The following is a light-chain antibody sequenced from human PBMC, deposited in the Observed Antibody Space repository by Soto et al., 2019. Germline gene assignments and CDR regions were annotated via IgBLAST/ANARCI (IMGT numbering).Light chain of an antibody. J-gene: IGLJ2*01. CDR2: EGS. Sequence: QSALTQPASVSGSPGQSITISCTGTSSDVGSYNLVSWYQQHPGKAPKLMIYEGSKRPSGVSNRFSGSKSGNTASLTISGLQAEDEADYYCCSYAGSSIYVVFGGGTKLT. V-gene: IGLV2-23*01. CDR3: CSYAGSSIYVV. CDR1: SSDVGSYNL.